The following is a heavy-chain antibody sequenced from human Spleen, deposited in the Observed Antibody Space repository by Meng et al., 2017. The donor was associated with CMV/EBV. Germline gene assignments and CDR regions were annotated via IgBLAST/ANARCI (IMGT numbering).Heavy chain of an antibody. CDR3: ARVQSNRFDD. D-gene: IGHD1-14*01. J-gene: IGHJ4*02. CDR1: GGSISNYS. CDR2: IYYRGRT. V-gene: IGHV4-59*01. Sequence: SETMSLTCSVSGGSISNYSWSWIRQPPGKGLEWIGYIYYRGRTNYNTTLKSRITISVDTSRNQFSLKLTSVIAADPAVYYCARVQSNRFDDWGQGTLVTVSS.